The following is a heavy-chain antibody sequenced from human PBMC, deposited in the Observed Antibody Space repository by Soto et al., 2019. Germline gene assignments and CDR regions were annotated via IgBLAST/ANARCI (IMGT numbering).Heavy chain of an antibody. V-gene: IGHV1-3*01. CDR2: INAGNGNT. J-gene: IGHJ4*02. D-gene: IGHD6-19*01. CDR1: GYTFTSYA. Sequence: ASVKVSCKASGYTFTSYAMHWVRQAPGQRLEWMGWINAGNGNTKYSQKFQGRVTITRDTSASTAYMELSSLRSEDTAVYYCARDVSGWYFFDYWCQAKLVTVS. CDR3: ARDVSGWYFFDY.